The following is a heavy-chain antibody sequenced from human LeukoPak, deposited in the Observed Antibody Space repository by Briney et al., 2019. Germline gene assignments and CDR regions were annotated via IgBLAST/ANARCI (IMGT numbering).Heavy chain of an antibody. CDR2: IFGDGSRT. Sequence: GGPLRLSCAASGFTFSASRMEWVRQAPGKGLVWVSLIFGDGSRTNYADSVKGRFTISRDNAKNTLYLQMNSLRAEDTAVYYCARDFGRPGATNAFDIWGQGAVVTVSS. CDR1: GFTFSASR. D-gene: IGHD1-26*01. V-gene: IGHV3-74*01. CDR3: ARDFGRPGATNAFDI. J-gene: IGHJ3*02.